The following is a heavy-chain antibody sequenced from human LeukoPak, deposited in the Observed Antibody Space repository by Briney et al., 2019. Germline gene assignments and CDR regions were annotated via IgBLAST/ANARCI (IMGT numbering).Heavy chain of an antibody. D-gene: IGHD3-9*01. CDR2: ISAYNGNT. CDR3: ARDLLRYFDQRYYYYYGMDV. V-gene: IGHV1-18*01. J-gene: IGHJ6*02. CDR1: GYTFTIYG. Sequence: AAVTVSFTASGYTFTIYGISWVRQARGQGLEWMGWISAYNGNTNYAQKRQGRGTITTDTSTSTAYMELRSLSSHDTAVYYCARDLLRYFDQRYYYYYGMDVWGQGTTVTVSS.